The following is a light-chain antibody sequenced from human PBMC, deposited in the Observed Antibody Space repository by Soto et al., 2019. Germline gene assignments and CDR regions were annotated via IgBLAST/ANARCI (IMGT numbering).Light chain of an antibody. CDR3: QSYDNSLSGHVV. Sequence: QSVLTQPPSVSGAPGQRVTISCTGSSSNNGALYDVNWYQQLPGTAPKLLIYDNNNRPSGVPDRFSGSKSGTSASLAITGLQAEDEADYYCQSYDNSLSGHVVFGGGTKVTVL. J-gene: IGLJ2*01. CDR1: SSNNGALYD. V-gene: IGLV1-40*01. CDR2: DNN.